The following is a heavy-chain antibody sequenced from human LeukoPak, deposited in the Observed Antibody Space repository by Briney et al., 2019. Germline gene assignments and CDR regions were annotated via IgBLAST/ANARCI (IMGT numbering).Heavy chain of an antibody. V-gene: IGHV1-46*01. J-gene: IGHJ6*02. CDR3: ARGGSDYYDSSGPMDYYYGMDV. CDR2: INPSGGST. Sequence: ASVKVSCKASGYTFTSYYMHWVRQAPGQGLEWMGIINPSGGSTSYAQKFQGRVTMTRDTSTSTVYMELSSLRSEDTAVYYCARGGSDYYDSSGPMDYYYGMDVWGQGTTVTVSS. CDR1: GYTFTSYY. D-gene: IGHD3-22*01.